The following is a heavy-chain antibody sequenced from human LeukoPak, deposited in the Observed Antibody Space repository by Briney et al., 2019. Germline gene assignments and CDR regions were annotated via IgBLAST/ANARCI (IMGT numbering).Heavy chain of an antibody. V-gene: IGHV3-7*03. CDR2: IKQDGSEE. J-gene: IGHJ4*02. CDR3: ARGGSYPGC. Sequence: GGSLRLSCAASGFTFSSFSMTWVRQAPGKGLEWVAKIKQDGSEEYYVDSVKGRFTISRDNAKNSLFLQMNSLRVEDTAIYYCARGGSYPGCWGQGTLVTVSS. D-gene: IGHD1-26*01. CDR1: GFTFSSFS.